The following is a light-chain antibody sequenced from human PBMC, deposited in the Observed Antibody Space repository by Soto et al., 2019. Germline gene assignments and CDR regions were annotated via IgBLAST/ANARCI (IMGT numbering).Light chain of an antibody. V-gene: IGKV1-27*01. CDR3: QMFYSAPCT. Sequence: DIQMTKSPSSLSASVGDRVTITCRASQGISNFLAWYQQKPGNVPKLLIYAATTLQPGVPSRFSGSGSGTDFTLTISSLQPEDVATYYCQMFYSAPCTFGQGTKVEIK. CDR2: AAT. J-gene: IGKJ1*01. CDR1: QGISNF.